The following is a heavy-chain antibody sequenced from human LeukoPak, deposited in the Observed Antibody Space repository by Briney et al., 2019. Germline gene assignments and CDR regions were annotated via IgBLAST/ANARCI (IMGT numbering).Heavy chain of an antibody. CDR2: IYYSGST. CDR3: ARDTYNYGSSAYYFDY. CDR1: GGSISSYY. J-gene: IGHJ4*02. Sequence: PSETLSLTCTVSGGSISSYYWSWIRQPPGKGLEWIGYIYYSGSTNYNPSLKSRVTISVDTSKNQFSPKLSSVTAADTAVYYCARDTYNYGSSAYYFDYWGQGTLVTVSS. D-gene: IGHD5-18*01. V-gene: IGHV4-59*12.